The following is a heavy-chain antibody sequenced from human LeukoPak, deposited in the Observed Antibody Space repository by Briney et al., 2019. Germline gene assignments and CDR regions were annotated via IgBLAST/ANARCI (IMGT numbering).Heavy chain of an antibody. CDR2: ISGGSISI. CDR1: GFTFSSYS. Sequence: GGSLRLSCAASGFTFSSYSMNWVRQAPGKGLEWVSDISGGSISIYYADSVKGRFTISRDNAKNSLYLQLNSLRAEDTAVYYCARWNLGSDYWGQGTLVTVSS. V-gene: IGHV3-48*04. CDR3: ARWNLGSDY. D-gene: IGHD1-1*01. J-gene: IGHJ4*02.